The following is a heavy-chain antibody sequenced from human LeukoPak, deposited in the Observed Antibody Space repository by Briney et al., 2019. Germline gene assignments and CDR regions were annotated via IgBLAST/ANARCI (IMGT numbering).Heavy chain of an antibody. CDR2: ISAYNGNT. Sequence: ASVKVSCKASGFTFTSYGISWVRQAPGQGLEWMGWISAYNGNTNYAQKVQGRVTMTTDTSTSTAYMELRSLRSDDTAVYYCARDYGGNSVGDAFDIWGQGTMVTVSS. CDR3: ARDYGGNSVGDAFDI. V-gene: IGHV1-18*01. CDR1: GFTFTSYG. J-gene: IGHJ3*02. D-gene: IGHD4-23*01.